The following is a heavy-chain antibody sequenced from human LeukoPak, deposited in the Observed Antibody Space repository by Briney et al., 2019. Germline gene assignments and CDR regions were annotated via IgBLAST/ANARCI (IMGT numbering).Heavy chain of an antibody. CDR3: ARVSISRPNWGALDY. V-gene: IGHV1-2*02. J-gene: IGHJ4*02. CDR1: GYTFTAYS. D-gene: IGHD7-27*01. CDR2: FNPKTGAS. Sequence: GASVKVSCKPSGYTFTAYSIHWVRQAPGQGLEWMGWFNPKTGASNSAQQFKGRVTMTWDTSITTAYMELNWLRSGDTAVFYCARVSISRPNWGALDYWGQGTLVTVSS.